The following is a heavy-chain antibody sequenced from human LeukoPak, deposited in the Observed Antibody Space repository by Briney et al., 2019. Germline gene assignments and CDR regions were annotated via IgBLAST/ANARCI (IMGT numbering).Heavy chain of an antibody. Sequence: SVKVSCKASGGTFSSFGFSWVRQAPGQGLEWMGGIIPIFDTANYAQQFQGRVTITAHESTSKVYMELSSLRSDDTAVYYCARGRIDYGDSRLSFFDYWGQGTLVTVSS. J-gene: IGHJ4*02. CDR1: GGTFSSFG. D-gene: IGHD4-17*01. CDR3: ARGRIDYGDSRLSFFDY. CDR2: IIPIFDTA. V-gene: IGHV1-69*13.